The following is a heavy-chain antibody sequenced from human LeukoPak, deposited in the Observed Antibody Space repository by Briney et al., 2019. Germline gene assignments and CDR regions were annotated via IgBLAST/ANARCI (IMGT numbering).Heavy chain of an antibody. J-gene: IGHJ4*02. Sequence: SETLTLTCTVSGGSISSYYWSWMRQPPGKGLEWIGYIYYSGSTNYNPSLKSRVTISVDTSKNQFSLKLSSVTAADTAVYYCARAGVVGLPYDYWGQGTLVTVSS. CDR3: ARAGVVGLPYDY. V-gene: IGHV4-59*01. D-gene: IGHD3-22*01. CDR2: IYYSGST. CDR1: GGSISSYY.